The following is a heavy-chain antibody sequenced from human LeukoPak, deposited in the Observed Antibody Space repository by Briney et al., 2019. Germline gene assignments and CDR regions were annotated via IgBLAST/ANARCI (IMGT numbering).Heavy chain of an antibody. CDR3: AKLAEADSRHINGEYSNLNGVEYFQH. Sequence: GGSLRLSCAVSGFAFGSEAMSWVRQSPARGLEWVASISPGGGTTYYADYVKGRFTISRDNSKNTLYLQMNSLRAEDTAVYYCAKLAEADSRHINGEYSNLNGVEYFQHWGQGTLVTVSS. J-gene: IGHJ1*01. V-gene: IGHV3-23*01. CDR1: GFAFGSEA. CDR2: ISPGGGTT. D-gene: IGHD4-11*01.